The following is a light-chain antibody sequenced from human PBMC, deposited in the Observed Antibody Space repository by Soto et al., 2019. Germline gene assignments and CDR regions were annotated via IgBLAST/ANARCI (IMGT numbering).Light chain of an antibody. V-gene: IGKV3-15*01. CDR2: GAS. Sequence: EIVKTQSPATLSVSPGEGATLSCRASQSISSKLAWYQQKRGQAPRLLIYGASTRATGVPARFSGSGSGTEFTLTISSLQSEDLAVYYCQHYNDWRWTFGQGTKVEIK. CDR3: QHYNDWRWT. CDR1: QSISSK. J-gene: IGKJ1*01.